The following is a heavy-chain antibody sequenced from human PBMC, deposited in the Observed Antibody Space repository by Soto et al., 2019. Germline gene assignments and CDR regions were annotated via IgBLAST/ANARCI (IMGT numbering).Heavy chain of an antibody. CDR2: VHISGHS. J-gene: IGHJ4*03. D-gene: IGHD1-1*01. Sequence: TLSLTCTLSCVSFGAPDWWNWVRQSPDKGLEWIAEVHISGHSNYNPSLRSRVSVSIDSSKNQFYLNLNSVTAADTAIYYCARVRQGCSANNCYFDHWGQGTQVTVSS. V-gene: IGHV4-4*02. CDR1: CVSFGAPDW. CDR3: ARVRQGCSANNCYFDH.